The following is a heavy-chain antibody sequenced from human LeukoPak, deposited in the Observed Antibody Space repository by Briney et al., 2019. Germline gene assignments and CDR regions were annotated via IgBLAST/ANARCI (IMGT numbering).Heavy chain of an antibody. CDR2: INPSGGTT. CDR1: GYIFTSYS. Sequence: ASVKVSCKASGYIFTSYSMHWVRRAPGQGLEWMGIINPSGGTTNYAQKFQGRVTMTRDTSTSTVYMDLSSLRSEDTAVYYCARGPSEYSSSSDTFDVWGQGTMVTVSS. CDR3: ARGPSEYSSSSDTFDV. J-gene: IGHJ3*01. V-gene: IGHV1-46*01. D-gene: IGHD6-6*01.